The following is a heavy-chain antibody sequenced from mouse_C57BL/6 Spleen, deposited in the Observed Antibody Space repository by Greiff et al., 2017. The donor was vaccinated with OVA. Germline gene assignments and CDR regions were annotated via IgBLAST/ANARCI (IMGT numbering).Heavy chain of an antibody. D-gene: IGHD2-3*01. CDR2: INPSNGGT. CDR1: GYTFTSYW. V-gene: IGHV1-53*01. J-gene: IGHJ2*01. CDR3: ARQGGYYVVEFDY. Sequence: VQLQQPGTELVKPGASVKLSCKASGYTFTSYWMHWVKQRPGQGLEWIGNINPSNGGTNYNEKFKSKATLTVDKSSSTAYMQLSSLTSEDSAVYYCARQGGYYVVEFDYWGQGTTLTVSS.